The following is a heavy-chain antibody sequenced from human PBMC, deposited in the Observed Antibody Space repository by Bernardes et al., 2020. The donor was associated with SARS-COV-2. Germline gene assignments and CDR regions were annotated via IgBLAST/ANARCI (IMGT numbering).Heavy chain of an antibody. Sequence: GGSLRLSCAASGFTFSSYSMNWVRQAPGKGLEWVSSISSSSSYIYYADSVKGRLTISSDNAKNSLYLQMNSLRAEDTAVYYCARDDAFWSGYRTLYYYYGMDVWAQGTTVTVSS. V-gene: IGHV3-21*01. CDR2: ISSSSSYI. CDR1: GFTFSSYS. D-gene: IGHD3-3*01. J-gene: IGHJ6*01. CDR3: ARDDAFWSGYRTLYYYYGMDV.